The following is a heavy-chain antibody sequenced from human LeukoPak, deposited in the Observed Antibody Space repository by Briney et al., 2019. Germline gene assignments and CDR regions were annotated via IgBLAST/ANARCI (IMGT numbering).Heavy chain of an antibody. CDR2: INTNTGNP. CDR1: GYTFTSYA. CDR3: AGVSYDILTGYLSPYDYYYGMDV. D-gene: IGHD3-9*01. V-gene: IGHV7-4-1*02. J-gene: IGHJ6*02. Sequence: GASVTVSCKASGYTFTSYAMNWVRQAPGQGLEWMGWINTNTGNPTYAQGFTGRFVFSLDTSVSTAYLQISSLKAEDTAVYYCAGVSYDILTGYLSPYDYYYGMDVWGQGTTVTVSS.